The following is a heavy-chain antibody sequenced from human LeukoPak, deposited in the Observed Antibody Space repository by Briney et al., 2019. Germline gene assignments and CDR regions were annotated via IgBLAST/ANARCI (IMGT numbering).Heavy chain of an antibody. J-gene: IGHJ5*02. CDR1: GFTFSSYS. D-gene: IGHD6-19*01. Sequence: GGSLRRSCAASGFTFSSYSMNWVRQAPGKGLEWVSSISSSSSYIYYADSVKGRFTISRDNAKNSLYLQMNSLRAEDTAVYYCARDEGSSGWYGQNWFDPWGQGTLVTVSS. CDR2: ISSSSSYI. CDR3: ARDEGSSGWYGQNWFDP. V-gene: IGHV3-21*01.